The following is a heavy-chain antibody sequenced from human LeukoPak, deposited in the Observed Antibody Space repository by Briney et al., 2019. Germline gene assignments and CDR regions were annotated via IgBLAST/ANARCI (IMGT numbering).Heavy chain of an antibody. J-gene: IGHJ6*02. CDR2: ISSSGSTI. CDR1: GFTFSSYE. CDR3: ARDLLSTAHYYGMDV. V-gene: IGHV3-48*03. D-gene: IGHD2-21*01. Sequence: GGSLRLSCAASGFTFSSYEMNWVRQAPGKGLEWVSYISSSGSTIYYADSVKGRFTISRDDAKNSLYLQMNSLRAEDTAVYYCARDLLSTAHYYGMDVWGQGTTVTVSS.